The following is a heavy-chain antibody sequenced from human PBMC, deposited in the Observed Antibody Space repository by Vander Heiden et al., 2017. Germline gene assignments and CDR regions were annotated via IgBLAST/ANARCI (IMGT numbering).Heavy chain of an antibody. CDR3: AKGLDY. V-gene: IGHV3-30*18. Sequence: QVQLVESGGGVVQPGRSLRVSCAASGFTFSSYGMHWVRQAPGKGLEWVAVISYDGSNKYYADSVKGRFTISRDNSKNTLYLQMNSLRAEDTAVYYCAKGLDYWGQGTLVTVSS. CDR2: ISYDGSNK. J-gene: IGHJ4*02. CDR1: GFTFSSYG.